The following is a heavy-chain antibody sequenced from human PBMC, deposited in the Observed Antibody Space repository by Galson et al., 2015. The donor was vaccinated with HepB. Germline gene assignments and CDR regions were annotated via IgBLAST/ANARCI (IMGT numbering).Heavy chain of an antibody. CDR1: GFTFSSYS. D-gene: IGHD4-17*01. Sequence: SLRLSCAASGFTFSSYSMNWVRQAPGKGLEWVPSISSSSSYIYYADSVKGRFTISRDNAKNSLYLQMNSLRAEDTAVYYCARDPRTVTTELYYYGMDVWGQGTTVTVSS. CDR3: ARDPRTVTTELYYYGMDV. J-gene: IGHJ6*02. V-gene: IGHV3-21*01. CDR2: ISSSSSYI.